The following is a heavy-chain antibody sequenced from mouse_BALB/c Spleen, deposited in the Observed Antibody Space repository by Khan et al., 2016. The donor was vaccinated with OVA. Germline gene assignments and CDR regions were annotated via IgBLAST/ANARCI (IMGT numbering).Heavy chain of an antibody. CDR1: GFSLTNYG. CDR3: ARQPYYHYNIMDY. Sequence: QVQLKESGPGLVAPSQSLSITCTISGFSLTNYGVHWIRQPPGKGLEWLVVMWSDGSTTYNSALKSRLTISKDNSKSQVFLKMNSLQTDDIAMYFCARQPYYHYNIMDYWGQGTSVTVSS. CDR2: MWSDGST. V-gene: IGHV2-6-1*01. D-gene: IGHD2-10*01. J-gene: IGHJ4*01.